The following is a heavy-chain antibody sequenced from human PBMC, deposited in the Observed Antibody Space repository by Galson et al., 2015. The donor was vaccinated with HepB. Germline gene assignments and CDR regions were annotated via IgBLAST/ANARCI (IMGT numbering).Heavy chain of an antibody. V-gene: IGHV3-33*01. Sequence: SLRLSCATSGFTFTKYGMHWVRQAPGKGLEWVALIWADGSDKNYAVSVKGRFTISRDNSKNTESLQMDSLRAEDTAVYYCARDRTYCGSPSCSRMGPNYWGQGTLVTVSS. CDR1: GFTFTKYG. J-gene: IGHJ4*02. CDR3: ARDRTYCGSPSCSRMGPNY. CDR2: IWADGSDK. D-gene: IGHD2-2*01.